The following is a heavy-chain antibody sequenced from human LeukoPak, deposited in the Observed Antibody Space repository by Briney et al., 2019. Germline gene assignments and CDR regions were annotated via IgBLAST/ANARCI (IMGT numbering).Heavy chain of an antibody. D-gene: IGHD6-19*01. CDR1: GFTFSNYW. V-gene: IGHV3-23*01. CDR3: AKRVEYSSASGGYFDY. Sequence: GGSLRLSCAASGFTFSNYWMHWVRQAPGKGLEWVSAISDSGGDTYYAASVKGRFTISRDNSKNTLYLQMNSLRTEDTAVYYCAKRVEYSSASGGYFDYWGQGTLVTVSS. CDR2: ISDSGGDT. J-gene: IGHJ4*02.